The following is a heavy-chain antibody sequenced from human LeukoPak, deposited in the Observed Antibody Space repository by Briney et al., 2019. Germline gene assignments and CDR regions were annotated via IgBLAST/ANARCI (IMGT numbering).Heavy chain of an antibody. V-gene: IGHV4-4*09. J-gene: IGHJ6*03. Sequence: SETLSLTCTVSGGSISSYYWSWIRQPPGKGLEWIGYIYTSGSTNYNPSLKSRVTISVATSKNQFSLKLSSVTAADTAVYYCARLSGSYGNYYYYMDVWGEGTTVTVSS. CDR1: GGSISSYY. D-gene: IGHD1-26*01. CDR3: ARLSGSYGNYYYYMDV. CDR2: IYTSGST.